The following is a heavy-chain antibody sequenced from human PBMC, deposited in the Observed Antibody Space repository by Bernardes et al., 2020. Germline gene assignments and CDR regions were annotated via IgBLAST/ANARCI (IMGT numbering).Heavy chain of an antibody. V-gene: IGHV3-23*01. CDR2: ISGSGDRT. CDR3: ARDPISGYYYYYSMEV. J-gene: IGHJ6*03. CDR1: GFTFSNYA. Sequence: GGSLRLSCAASGFTFSNYAMNWVRQAPGEGLEWVSAISGSGDRTYYADSVKGRFTISRDNSKNTLYLQMNSLRVEDTAVYYCARDPISGYYYYYSMEVWGKGTTVTVSS.